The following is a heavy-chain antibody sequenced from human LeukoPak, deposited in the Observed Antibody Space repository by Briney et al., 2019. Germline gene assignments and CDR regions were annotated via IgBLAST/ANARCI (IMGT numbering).Heavy chain of an antibody. V-gene: IGHV3-7*01. CDR3: AREAGQIDY. Sequence: GGSLRLSCAASGFTFSNAWMSWVRQAPGKGLEWVANIKQDGSEKYYVDSVKGRFTISRDNAKNSLYLQMNSLRAEDTAVYYCAREAGQIDYWGQGTLVTVSS. CDR1: GFTFSNAW. J-gene: IGHJ4*02. CDR2: IKQDGSEK.